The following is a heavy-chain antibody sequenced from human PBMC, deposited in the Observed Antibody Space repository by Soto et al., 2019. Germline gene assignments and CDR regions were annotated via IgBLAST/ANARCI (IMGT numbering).Heavy chain of an antibody. CDR3: ARLGSSGWYQGSYFDY. J-gene: IGHJ4*02. V-gene: IGHV4-39*02. CDR1: GGSITSNNHY. CDR2: ILYSGST. D-gene: IGHD6-19*01. Sequence: QLQLQESGPGLVKPSETLSLTCIVSGGSITSNNHYWGWIRQSPGKGLEWIGSILYSGSTNYNPSLESRVTSSVETSKNHFSLKMSSVTAADTAVYYCARLGSSGWYQGSYFDYLGQGTLVTVSA.